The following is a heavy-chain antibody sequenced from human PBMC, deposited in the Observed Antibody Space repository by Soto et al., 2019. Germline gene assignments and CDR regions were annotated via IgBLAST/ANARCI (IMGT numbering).Heavy chain of an antibody. Sequence: HPGGSLRLSCAASGFTFSSYSMNWVRQAPGKGLEWVSYISSSSSTIYYADSVKGRFTISRDNAKNSLYLQMNSLRDEDTAVYYCAREGRNSSGWSYYYYGMDVWGQGTTVTVSS. V-gene: IGHV3-48*02. D-gene: IGHD6-19*01. CDR1: GFTFSSYS. CDR3: AREGRNSSGWSYYYYGMDV. CDR2: ISSSSSTI. J-gene: IGHJ6*02.